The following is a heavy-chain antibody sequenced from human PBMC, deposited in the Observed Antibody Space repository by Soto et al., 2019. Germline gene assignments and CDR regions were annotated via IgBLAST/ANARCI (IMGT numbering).Heavy chain of an antibody. V-gene: IGHV4-59*11. CDR2: VYYSGIT. Sequence: SETLSLTCTVSGGSINNHYWSWIRQPPGKGLEWLGYVYYSGITYYNPSLKSRVTMSVDTSKNQFSLKLSSVTAADTAVYYCARKANGDYGPIQFDPWGQGTLVTVSS. CDR3: ARKANGDYGPIQFDP. J-gene: IGHJ5*02. D-gene: IGHD4-17*01. CDR1: GGSINNHY.